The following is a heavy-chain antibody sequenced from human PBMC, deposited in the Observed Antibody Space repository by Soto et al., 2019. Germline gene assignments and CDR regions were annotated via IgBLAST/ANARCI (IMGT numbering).Heavy chain of an antibody. CDR2: ISYDGSNK. CDR3: ARAYYSSMNYFDY. D-gene: IGHD2-2*01. CDR1: GFTFSSFA. J-gene: IGHJ4*02. V-gene: IGHV3-30-3*01. Sequence: QVQLVESGGGVGQPGRSLRLACAASGFTFSSFAIHWVRQAPGKGLEWVSRISYDGSNKYYADYVKGRFTISRDNSKNTLYLQINSLRAEDTAVYYCARAYYSSMNYFDYWGQGTLVTVSS.